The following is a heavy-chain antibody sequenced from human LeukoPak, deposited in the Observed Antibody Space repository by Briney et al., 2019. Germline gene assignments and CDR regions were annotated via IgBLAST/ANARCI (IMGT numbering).Heavy chain of an antibody. Sequence: GGSLRLSCAASGFTFSSYSMNWVRQAPGRGLEWLSAISGGGERTFYADSVKGRFTISRDNSKNMVYLQMNSLRADDTAIYYCGKDGGQYSSGPEFDPRGQGALVTVSS. D-gene: IGHD6-19*01. J-gene: IGHJ5*02. CDR3: GKDGGQYSSGPEFDP. CDR2: ISGGGERT. CDR1: GFTFSSYS. V-gene: IGHV3-23*01.